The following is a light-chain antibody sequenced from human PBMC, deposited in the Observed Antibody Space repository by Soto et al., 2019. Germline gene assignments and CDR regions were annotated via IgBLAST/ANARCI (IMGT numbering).Light chain of an antibody. CDR2: GAS. J-gene: IGKJ2*03. CDR3: QQYGNSPPFS. V-gene: IGKV3-20*01. Sequence: EIVLTQSPGTLSLSPGERATLSCRASQSVSRNHLAWYQQKPGQAPRLLIYGASSRATGIADRFSGSGSGTDFTLTISRLEPEGLAVYYCQQYGNSPPFSFGQGTKLEIK. CDR1: QSVSRNH.